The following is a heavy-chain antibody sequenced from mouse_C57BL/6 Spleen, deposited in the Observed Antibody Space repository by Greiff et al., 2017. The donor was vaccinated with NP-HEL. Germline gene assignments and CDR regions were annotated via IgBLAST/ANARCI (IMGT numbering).Heavy chain of an antibody. J-gene: IGHJ4*01. CDR1: GYTFTSYW. CDR3: AVGDEYDGQDMDY. V-gene: IGHV1-52*01. D-gene: IGHD2-4*01. CDR2: IDPSDSET. Sequence: VQLQQSGAELVRPGSSVKLSCKASGYTFTSYWMHWVKQRPIQGLEWIGNIDPSDSETHYHQTFKDKATLTVDKSSSTAYLQLSRLTSEDSPVYYGAVGDEYDGQDMDYWGQGTSVTVSS.